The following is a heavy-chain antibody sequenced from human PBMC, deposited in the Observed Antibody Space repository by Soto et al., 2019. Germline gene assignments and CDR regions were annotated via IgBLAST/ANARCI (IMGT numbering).Heavy chain of an antibody. Sequence: SETLSLTCTVSGGSISSTNYYWGWIRQPPGKGLEWIGSIYYSGNTYYNPSLKSRVTISVDTSKNQFSLNLSSVTAADTAVYYCARHRSVVVVPAPIHWIDPWGQGTLVTVST. CDR2: IYYSGNT. CDR3: ARHRSVVVVPAPIHWIDP. V-gene: IGHV4-39*01. J-gene: IGHJ5*02. D-gene: IGHD2-2*01. CDR1: GGSISSTNYY.